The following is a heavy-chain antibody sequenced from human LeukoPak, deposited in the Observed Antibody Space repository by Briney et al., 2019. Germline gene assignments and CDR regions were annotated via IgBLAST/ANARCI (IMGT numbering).Heavy chain of an antibody. CDR3: ARGLYYYDSNGRTPYDY. Sequence: PGGSLRLSCAASGFTFSSYGMHWVRQAPGKGLEWVAVIWYDGSNKYYADSVKGRFTISRDNSKNTLYLQMNSLRSEDTAVYYCARGLYYYDSNGRTPYDYWGQGTLVTVSS. V-gene: IGHV3-33*01. CDR2: IWYDGSNK. D-gene: IGHD3-22*01. CDR1: GFTFSSYG. J-gene: IGHJ4*02.